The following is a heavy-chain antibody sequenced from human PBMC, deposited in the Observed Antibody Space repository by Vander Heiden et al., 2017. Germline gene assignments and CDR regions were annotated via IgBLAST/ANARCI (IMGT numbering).Heavy chain of an antibody. CDR1: GSTFDDYA. J-gene: IGHJ4*02. V-gene: IGHV3-9*01. Sequence: QLVDSGGGLVQPGRSLRPPCAAFGSTFDDYAMDGVRQAPGKGLGWVSGISCNSGSLGYGDSVKGRFTISKDKATNFLYLQMNGVRTEDTALYYCARDRGTSTSTGYYYGSMDVWGQGTLVTVSS. CDR3: ARDRGTSTSTGYYYGSMDV. D-gene: IGHD3-22*01. CDR2: ISCNSGSL.